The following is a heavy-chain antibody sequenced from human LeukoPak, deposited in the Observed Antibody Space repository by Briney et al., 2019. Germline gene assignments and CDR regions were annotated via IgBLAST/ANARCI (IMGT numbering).Heavy chain of an antibody. Sequence: ASVKVSCKASGYTFTSYYMHWVRQAPGQGLEWMGIINPSGGSTSYAQKFQGRVTMTRDTSTSTAYMELSSLRSEDTAVYYCARAKRLVRAVAGRSHDAFDIWGQGTMVTVSS. CDR3: ARAKRLVRAVAGRSHDAFDI. CDR2: INPSGGST. J-gene: IGHJ3*02. D-gene: IGHD6-19*01. CDR1: GYTFTSYY. V-gene: IGHV1-46*01.